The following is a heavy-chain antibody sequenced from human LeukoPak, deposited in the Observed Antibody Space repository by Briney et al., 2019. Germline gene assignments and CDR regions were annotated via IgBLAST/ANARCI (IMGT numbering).Heavy chain of an antibody. CDR3: ARDQIAVAGPFDY. V-gene: IGHV1-18*01. CDR1: GYTFTSYG. D-gene: IGHD6-19*01. Sequence: ASVKVSCKASGYTFTSYGFSWVRQAPGQGLEWMGWTSPYNGNTNSAQELQGRLTMTTDTSTSTAYMELRSLRSDDTAVHYCARDQIAVAGPFDYWGQGTLVTVSS. J-gene: IGHJ4*02. CDR2: TSPYNGNT.